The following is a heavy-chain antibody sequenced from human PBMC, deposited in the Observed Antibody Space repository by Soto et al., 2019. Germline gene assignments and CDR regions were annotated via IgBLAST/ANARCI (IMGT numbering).Heavy chain of an antibody. CDR1: GFTFSSYA. CDR2: ISGSGGST. V-gene: IGHV3-23*01. CDR3: AKGSMVRGVIITYYFDY. Sequence: PGGSLRLSCAASGFTFSSYAMSWVRQAPGKGLEWVSAISGSGGSTYYADSVKGRFTISRDNSKNTLYLQMNSLRAEDTAVYYCAKGSMVRGVIITYYFDYWGQGTLVTVSS. D-gene: IGHD3-10*01. J-gene: IGHJ4*02.